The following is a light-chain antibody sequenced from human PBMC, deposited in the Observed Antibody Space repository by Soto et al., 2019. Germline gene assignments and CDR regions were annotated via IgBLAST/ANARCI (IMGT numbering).Light chain of an antibody. V-gene: IGKV3-11*01. J-gene: IGKJ4*01. Sequence: EIVLTQSPATLSLSPGERATLSCRASQSVSIYLAWYQQKPGQAPRLLIYDASSRATGIPARFSGSGSGTDFTLTISSLEPEDFAVYYCQQRSDWPTFGGGTKVEIK. CDR1: QSVSIY. CDR3: QQRSDWPT. CDR2: DAS.